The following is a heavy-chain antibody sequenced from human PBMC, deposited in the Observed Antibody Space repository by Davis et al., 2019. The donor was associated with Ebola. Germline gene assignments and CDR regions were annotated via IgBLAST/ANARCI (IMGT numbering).Heavy chain of an antibody. CDR3: TIDSSGYYSYADY. CDR1: GFTFSSYW. Sequence: GGSLRLSCAASGFTFSSYWMSWVRQAPGKGLEWVANIKQDGSEKYYVDSVKGRFTISRDNAKNLLYLQMNSLRAEDTAVYYCTIDSSGYYSYADYWGQGTLVTVSS. J-gene: IGHJ4*02. CDR2: IKQDGSEK. V-gene: IGHV3-7*01. D-gene: IGHD3-22*01.